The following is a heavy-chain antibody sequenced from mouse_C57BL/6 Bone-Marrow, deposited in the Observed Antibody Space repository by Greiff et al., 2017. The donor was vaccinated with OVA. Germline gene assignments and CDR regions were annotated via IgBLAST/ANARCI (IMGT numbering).Heavy chain of an antibody. D-gene: IGHD1-1*01. CDR2: ISYSGST. CDR3: ARWGTTVVAERGYFDY. Sequence: EVKVVESGPGLAKPSQTLSLTCSVTGYSITSDYWNWIRKFPGNKLEYMGYISYSGSTYYNPSLKSRISITRDTSKNQYYLQLNSVTTEDTATYYCARWGTTVVAERGYFDYWGQGTTLTVSS. J-gene: IGHJ2*01. CDR1: GYSITSDY. V-gene: IGHV3-8*01.